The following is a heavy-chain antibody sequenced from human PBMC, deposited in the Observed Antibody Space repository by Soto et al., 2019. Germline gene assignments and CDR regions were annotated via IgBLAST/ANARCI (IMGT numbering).Heavy chain of an antibody. D-gene: IGHD6-19*01. CDR3: ARDLEVAVAGA. J-gene: IGHJ5*02. CDR2: ISYDGSNK. V-gene: IGHV3-30-3*01. CDR1: GFTFSSYA. Sequence: QVQLVESGGGVVQPGRSLRLSCAASGFTFSSYAMHWVCQAPGKGLEWVAVISYDGSNKYYADSVKGRFTISRDNSKNTLYLQMNSLGAEDTAVYYCARDLEVAVAGAWGQGTLVTVSS.